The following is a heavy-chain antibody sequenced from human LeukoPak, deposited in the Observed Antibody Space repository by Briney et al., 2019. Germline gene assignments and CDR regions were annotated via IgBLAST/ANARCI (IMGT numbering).Heavy chain of an antibody. CDR3: AKEGGRVAPYSDY. CDR2: IWFDGSKR. J-gene: IGHJ4*02. CDR1: GFPYRKLD. V-gene: IGHV3-33*06. D-gene: IGHD2-15*01. Sequence: PGGSVSLLRAASGFPYRKLDAFGVSQAPGKGLEWVALIWFDGSKRYYADSVKGRVTISKDTPKNTLYLQMNSLRVEDTAVYFCAKEGGRVAPYSDYWGQGTLVTVSS.